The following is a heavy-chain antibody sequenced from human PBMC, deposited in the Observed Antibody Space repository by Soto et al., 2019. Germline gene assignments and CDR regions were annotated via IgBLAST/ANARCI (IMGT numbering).Heavy chain of an antibody. V-gene: IGHV1-69*06. J-gene: IGHJ6*02. CDR2: IIPLFGTA. CDR1: GGTFSSYA. Sequence: QVQLVQSGAEVKKPGSSVKVSCKASGGTFSSYALSWVRQAPGQGLEWMGGIIPLFGTANYDQKFQGRVTITEDKSTSTAYMELRSLRSEDKAVYYFATGYSGYDTIAVAASYYSYYGTDVWGQGTTVTVSS. D-gene: IGHD5-12*01. CDR3: ATGYSGYDTIAVAASYYSYYGTDV.